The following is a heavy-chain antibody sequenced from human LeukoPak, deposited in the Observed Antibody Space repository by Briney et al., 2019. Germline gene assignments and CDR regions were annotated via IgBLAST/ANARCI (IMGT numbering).Heavy chain of an antibody. CDR1: GYTFTGYY. CDR3: ARLLYSSGWLVSDP. Sequence: ASVKVSCKASGYTFTGYYMHWVRQAPGQGLEWMGWINPNSGGTNYAQKFQGRVTMTRDTSISTAYMELSRLRSDDTAVYYCARLLYSSGWLVSDPWGQGTLVTVSS. CDR2: INPNSGGT. V-gene: IGHV1-2*02. D-gene: IGHD6-19*01. J-gene: IGHJ5*02.